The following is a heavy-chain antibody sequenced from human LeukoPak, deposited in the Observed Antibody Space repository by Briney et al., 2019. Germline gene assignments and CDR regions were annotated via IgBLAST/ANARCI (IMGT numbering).Heavy chain of an antibody. V-gene: IGHV1-2*02. CDR3: ARKYDILTGYDNWFDP. D-gene: IGHD3-9*01. CDR2: INPNSGGT. J-gene: IGHJ5*02. Sequence: ASVKVSCKASGYTFTGYYMHRVRQAPGQGLEWMGWINPNSGGTKYAEKFQGRVTMTGDTSISTAYMELSRLRSDDTAVYFCARKYDILTGYDNWFDPWGQGTLVTVSS. CDR1: GYTFTGYY.